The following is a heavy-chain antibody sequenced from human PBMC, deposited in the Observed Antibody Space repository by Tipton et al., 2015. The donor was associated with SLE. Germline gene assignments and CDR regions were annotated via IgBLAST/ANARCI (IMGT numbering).Heavy chain of an antibody. J-gene: IGHJ6*03. CDR3: ARVPGLVRDYFYYYCMDV. Sequence: TLSLTCTVSGDSLSNGRYSWDWIRQPPARGLEWVGSVYYSGTTYYNPSLKSRFTFSLDTSKNQFSLKLSSVTAADTAVYYCARVPGLVRDYFYYYCMDVWGKGTTVTVSS. CDR2: VYYSGTT. V-gene: IGHV4-39*07. CDR1: GDSLSNGRYS. D-gene: IGHD6-6*01.